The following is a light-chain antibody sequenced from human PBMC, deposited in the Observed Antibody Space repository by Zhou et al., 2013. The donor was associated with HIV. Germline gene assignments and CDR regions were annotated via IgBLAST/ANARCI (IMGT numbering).Light chain of an antibody. V-gene: IGKV1-5*03. CDR3: QQYKTYPYT. CDR1: QTISHW. J-gene: IGKJ2*01. Sequence: DIQMTQSPTTLSASIGDRVTITCRASQTISHWLAWYQQKSGEAPKLLIYQASLLEGGVSSKFRGGGSGTEFTLTITSLQPADLATYYCQQYKTYPYTFGQGTRLEIK. CDR2: QAS.